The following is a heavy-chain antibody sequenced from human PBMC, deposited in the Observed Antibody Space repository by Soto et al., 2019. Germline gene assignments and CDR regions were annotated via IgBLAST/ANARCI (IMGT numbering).Heavy chain of an antibody. CDR1: GFTFSTYD. V-gene: IGHV3-13*01. CDR3: VRESNEQQPLAQVDY. J-gene: IGHJ4*02. CDR2: IGTIGDT. D-gene: IGHD6-13*01. Sequence: EVQLVESGGGLVQPGGSLRLSCAASGFTFSTYDMHWVRQATGKGLEWVSAIGTIGDTYYSDSVKGRFTISREDAKNSMFLQMTSLRAEDTAVYYCVRESNEQQPLAQVDYWGQGVLVTVSS.